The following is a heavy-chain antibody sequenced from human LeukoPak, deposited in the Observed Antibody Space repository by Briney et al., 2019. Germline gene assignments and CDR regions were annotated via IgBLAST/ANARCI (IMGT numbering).Heavy chain of an antibody. CDR1: GFTFSSYA. Sequence: GGSLRLSCAASGFTFSSYAMSWVRQAPGKGLEWVSAISGSGGSTYYADSVKGRFTISRDNSKNTLYLQMNSLRAEDTAVYYCAKDPWYYDSSGYVQDQHWGQGTLVTVSS. CDR2: ISGSGGST. J-gene: IGHJ1*01. D-gene: IGHD3-22*01. V-gene: IGHV3-23*01. CDR3: AKDPWYYDSSGYVQDQH.